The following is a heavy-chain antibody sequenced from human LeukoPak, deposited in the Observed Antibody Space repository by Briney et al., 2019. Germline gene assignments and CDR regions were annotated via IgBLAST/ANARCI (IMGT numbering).Heavy chain of an antibody. J-gene: IGHJ6*02. Sequence: GASVKVSCKASGNTFTTYAFHWVRQAPGQRLEWMGWISAGNDSTKSSRKFQDRVTITRDTSASTAYMELSSLTSEDTAVYYCAAGRGYSSSSRNYYYYHMDVWGQGTTVTVSS. D-gene: IGHD6-6*01. CDR2: ISAGNDST. CDR3: AAGRGYSSSSRNYYYYHMDV. CDR1: GNTFTTYA. V-gene: IGHV1-3*01.